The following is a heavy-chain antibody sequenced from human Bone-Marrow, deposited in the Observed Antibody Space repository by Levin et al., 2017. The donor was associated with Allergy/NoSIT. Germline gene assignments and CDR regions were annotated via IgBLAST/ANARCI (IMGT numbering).Heavy chain of an antibody. CDR3: ARDGRGSDYYAMDG. D-gene: IGHD3-10*01. CDR2: MNPNSGGT. CDR1: GYTFTGQY. Sequence: ASVKVSCKASGYTFTGQYMQWVRQAPGQGLEWMGRMNPNSGGTEYAEKFQGRLTMTRDTSTSTAYVELSRLTSDDTAVYYCARDGRGSDYYAMDGWGQGTTVTVS. V-gene: IGHV1-2*06. J-gene: IGHJ6*02.